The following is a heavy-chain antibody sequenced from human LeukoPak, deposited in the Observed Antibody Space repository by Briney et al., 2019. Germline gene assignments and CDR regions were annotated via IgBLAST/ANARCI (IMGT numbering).Heavy chain of an antibody. V-gene: IGHV1-2*02. J-gene: IGHJ5*02. CDR1: GYTFTAYY. CDR2: INPNSGGT. Sequence: ASVKVSCKASGYTFTAYYMHWVRQPPGQGLEWMRWINPNSGGTTYAQKFQGRVTMTRDTTISTAYMELSRLRSDDTAVYYCARGGVLRYFDWFPPYNWFDPWGQGTLVTVSS. CDR3: ARGGVLRYFDWFPPYNWFDP. D-gene: IGHD3-9*01.